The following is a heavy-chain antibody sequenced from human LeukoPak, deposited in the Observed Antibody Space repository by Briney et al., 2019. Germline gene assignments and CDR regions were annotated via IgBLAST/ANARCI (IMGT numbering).Heavy chain of an antibody. V-gene: IGHV4-59*05. J-gene: IGHJ5*02. CDR3: APEPAGSYYS. CDR2: IYYSGST. Sequence: PSETLSLTCTVSGGSMSSYHWSWIRQPPGKGLEWIGSIYYSGSTYYNPSLKSRVTISVDTSKNQFSLKLSSVTAADTAVNYCAPEPAGSYYSWGQGTLVTVSS. CDR1: GGSMSSYH. D-gene: IGHD3-10*01.